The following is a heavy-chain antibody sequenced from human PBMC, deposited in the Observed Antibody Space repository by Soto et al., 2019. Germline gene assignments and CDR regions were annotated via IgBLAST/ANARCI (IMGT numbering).Heavy chain of an antibody. CDR1: GFTFGDYG. CDR3: GRTECSGSSCPMDY. V-gene: IGHV3-20*01. Sequence: PGGSLRLSCAASGFTFGDYGMSWVRQAPGKGLEWVSGINWNGGSTGYADSVKGRFTISRDNAKNSLYLQMNSLRVEDTALYHCGRTECSGSSCPMDYWGQGTLVSVSS. D-gene: IGHD2-2*01. J-gene: IGHJ4*02. CDR2: INWNGGST.